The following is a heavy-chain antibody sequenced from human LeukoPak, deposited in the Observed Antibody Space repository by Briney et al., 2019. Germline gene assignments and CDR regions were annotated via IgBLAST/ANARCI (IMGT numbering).Heavy chain of an antibody. V-gene: IGHV4-61*10. CDR2: IYYSGYT. CDR3: ARETSQKGAHYMDV. J-gene: IGHJ6*03. Sequence: PSETLSLTCTVSGGSISSGSYYWSWIRQPAGKGLEYIGYIYYSGYTNYNPSLKSRVTISVDTSKNQFSLKLSSVTAADTAVYYCARETSQKGAHYMDVWGKGTTVTISS. CDR1: GGSISSGSYY. D-gene: IGHD3-16*01.